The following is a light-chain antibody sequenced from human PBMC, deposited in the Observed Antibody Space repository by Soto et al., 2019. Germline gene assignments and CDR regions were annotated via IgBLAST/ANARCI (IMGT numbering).Light chain of an antibody. V-gene: IGKV1-5*03. Sequence: DVQMTQSPSTLSASVGDTVTITCRASQSINYYVAWFQQKPGKAPKLLIYKASSLESGVPSRFSGRGSGTEFTLTISSLQPEDSATYYCQQHNSYSSTFGQGTKLEIK. J-gene: IGKJ2*01. CDR1: QSINYY. CDR3: QQHNSYSST. CDR2: KAS.